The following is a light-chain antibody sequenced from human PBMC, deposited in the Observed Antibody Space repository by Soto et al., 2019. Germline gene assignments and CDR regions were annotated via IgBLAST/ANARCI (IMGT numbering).Light chain of an antibody. Sequence: QSVLTQPPSASASLGASVTLTCTLSTAYSNYKVDWYQQRPGKGPRFVMRVGTGGIVGSKGDGIPDRFSVLGSGLNRYLIIKNIQEEDESDYHCGADHGSGSNFVVFGGGTKLTVL. CDR2: VGTGGIVG. V-gene: IGLV9-49*03. CDR1: TAYSNYK. CDR3: GADHGSGSNFVV. J-gene: IGLJ2*01.